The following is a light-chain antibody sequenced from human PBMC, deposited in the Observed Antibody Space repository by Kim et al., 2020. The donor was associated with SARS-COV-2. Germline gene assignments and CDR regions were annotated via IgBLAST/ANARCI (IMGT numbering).Light chain of an antibody. CDR2: GKN. V-gene: IGLV3-19*01. Sequence: SSELTQDPAVSVALGQTVRITCQGDSLRNYYANWYQQKPGQAPVVVIYGKNNRLSGIPDRFSGSNSGSTASLTITGAQAEDEADYYCNSRDSSTNHLVFGGGTKLTVL. CDR1: SLRNYY. J-gene: IGLJ2*01. CDR3: NSRDSSTNHLV.